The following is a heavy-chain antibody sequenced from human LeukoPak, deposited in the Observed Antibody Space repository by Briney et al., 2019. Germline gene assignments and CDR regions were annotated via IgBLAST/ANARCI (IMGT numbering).Heavy chain of an antibody. CDR1: GFTFDDYA. Sequence: GGSLRLSCAASGFTFDDYAMHWVRHAPGKGLEWVSGISWNSVSIDYADSVKGRFTISRDNAKNSLYLQMNSLRPEDMALYYCAKETIYCSGGSCYHDAFDIWGQGTMVTVSS. CDR3: AKETIYCSGGSCYHDAFDI. J-gene: IGHJ3*02. CDR2: ISWNSVSI. V-gene: IGHV3-9*03. D-gene: IGHD2-15*01.